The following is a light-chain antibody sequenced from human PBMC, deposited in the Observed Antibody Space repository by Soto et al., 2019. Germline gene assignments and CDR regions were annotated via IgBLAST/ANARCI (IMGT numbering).Light chain of an antibody. CDR3: ASWDDSLSGVL. CDR2: SNS. CDR1: SSNIGSNY. V-gene: IGLV1-47*02. J-gene: IGLJ2*01. Sequence: QSVLPQPPSASGTPGQRVTISCSGSSSNIGSNYVYWYQQLPGTAPKVLIYSNSQRPSGVPDRFSGSKSATSASLASLAISGLRSDDEGDYFCASWDDSLSGVLFGGGTKLTVL.